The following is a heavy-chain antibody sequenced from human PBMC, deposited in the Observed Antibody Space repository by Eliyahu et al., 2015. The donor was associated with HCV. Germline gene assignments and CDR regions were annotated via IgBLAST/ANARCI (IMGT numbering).Heavy chain of an antibody. J-gene: IGHJ6*02. CDR3: ARYSSSFPLGDYYGMDV. CDR1: GYTFTSXY. Sequence: QVQLVQSGAEVKKPGXXVKVSCKAXGYTFTSXYMXWVRQAPGQXLEWMGIINPSGGSTSYXQKFQGRVTMTRDTSTSTVYMELSSLRSEDTAVYYCARYSSSFPLGDYYGMDVWGQGTTVTVSS. CDR2: INPSGGST. V-gene: IGHV1-46*01. D-gene: IGHD6-13*01.